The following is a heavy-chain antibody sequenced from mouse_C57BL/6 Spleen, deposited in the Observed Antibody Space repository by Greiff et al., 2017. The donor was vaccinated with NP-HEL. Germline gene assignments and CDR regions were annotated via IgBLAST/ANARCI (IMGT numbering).Heavy chain of an antibody. CDR2: IDPEDGDT. D-gene: IGHD2-2*01. J-gene: IGHJ2*01. Sequence: EVQLQQSGAELVRPGASVKLSCTASGFNIKDYYMHWVKQRPEQGLEWIGRIDPEDGDTEYATKFQGKATMTADTSSNTAYLQLSSLASEDTAVYYCTTSDRGYEFDYWGQGTTLTVSS. CDR1: GFNIKDYY. V-gene: IGHV14-1*01. CDR3: TTSDRGYEFDY.